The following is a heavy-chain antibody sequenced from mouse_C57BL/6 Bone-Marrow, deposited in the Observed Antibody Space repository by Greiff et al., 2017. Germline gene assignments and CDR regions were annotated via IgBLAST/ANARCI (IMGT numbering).Heavy chain of an antibody. J-gene: IGHJ3*01. V-gene: IGHV1-69*01. D-gene: IGHD2-12*01. Sequence: VQLQQPGAELVMPGASVKLSCKASGYTFTSYWMHWVKQRPGQGLEWIGEIDPSDSSTNYNQKFKGKSTLTVDKSSSTAYMQLSSLTSEDSAVYYCARAGYSLDWFDYWGQGTLVTVSA. CDR3: ARAGYSLDWFDY. CDR2: IDPSDSST. CDR1: GYTFTSYW.